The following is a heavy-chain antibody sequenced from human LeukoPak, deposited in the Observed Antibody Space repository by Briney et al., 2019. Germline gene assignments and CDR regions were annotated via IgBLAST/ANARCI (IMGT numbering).Heavy chain of an antibody. J-gene: IGHJ5*02. V-gene: IGHV3-66*01. CDR1: GFTVSSNY. Sequence: GGSLRLSCAASGFTVSSNYMSWVRRAPGKGLEWVSVIYSGGSTYYADSVKGRFTISRDNSKNTLYLQMNSLRAEDTAVYYCAGYDSSGYSRPYWFDPWGQGTLVTVSS. CDR2: IYSGGST. CDR3: AGYDSSGYSRPYWFDP. D-gene: IGHD3-22*01.